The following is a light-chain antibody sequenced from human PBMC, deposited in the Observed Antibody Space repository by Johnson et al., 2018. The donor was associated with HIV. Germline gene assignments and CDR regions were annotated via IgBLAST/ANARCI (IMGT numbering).Light chain of an antibody. J-gene: IGLJ1*01. CDR3: GTWDSSLMGV. Sequence: QSVLTQPPSVSAAPGQKVTISCSGGTSNIGNNYVSWYQHLPGTAPKLLIYGNDKRPSGIPDRFSGSKSGTSATLGITGLQSGDEANYYCGTWDSSLMGVFGPGTAVTVL. V-gene: IGLV1-51*01. CDR2: GND. CDR1: TSNIGNNY.